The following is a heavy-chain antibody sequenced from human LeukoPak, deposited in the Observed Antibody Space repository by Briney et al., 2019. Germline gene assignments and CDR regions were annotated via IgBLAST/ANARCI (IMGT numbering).Heavy chain of an antibody. CDR3: ALISGGDFDY. CDR2: IIPIFGTA. J-gene: IGHJ4*02. V-gene: IGHV1-69*13. D-gene: IGHD5-12*01. Sequence: SVKVSCKASGYTFTSYGISWVRQAPGQGLEWMGGIIPIFGTANYAQKFQGRVTITADESTSTAYMELSSLRSEDTAVYYCALISGGDFDYWGQGTLVTVSS. CDR1: GYTFTSYG.